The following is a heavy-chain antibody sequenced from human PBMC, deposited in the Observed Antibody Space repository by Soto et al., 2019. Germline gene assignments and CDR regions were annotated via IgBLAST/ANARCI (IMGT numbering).Heavy chain of an antibody. J-gene: IGHJ6*03. V-gene: IGHV3-73*01. CDR3: SRKASDFWSGKPQYYLDV. CDR2: IRSKPNNYAT. CDR1: GFTFSGSA. D-gene: IGHD3-3*01. Sequence: EVQLVESGGGLVQPGGSLKLSCAASGFTFSGSAMHWVRQASGKGLEWVGRIRSKPNNYATAYGASVKGRFTISRDDSKNTAYLQMNSVNTEDTAVYYCSRKASDFWSGKPQYYLDVWGKGTTVTVSS.